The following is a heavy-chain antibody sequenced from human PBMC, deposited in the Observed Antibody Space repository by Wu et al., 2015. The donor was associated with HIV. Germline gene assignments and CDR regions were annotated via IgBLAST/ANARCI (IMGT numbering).Heavy chain of an antibody. J-gene: IGHJ3*02. V-gene: IGHV1-69*05. CDR1: GGTFSSNA. Sequence: QVQLVQSWAELKTPGSSVKVSCKGSGGTFSSNAISWVRQAPGQGLEWMGGIIPFFGITNYAQKFQGRVTITMDDSTSTAYMQLNSLTSDDTAVFYCATTFRDQLLSHGRTTGGLLAFDIWGQGTVVTVSS. CDR2: IIPFFGIT. CDR3: ATTFRDQLLSHGRTTGGLLAFDI. D-gene: IGHD1-1*01.